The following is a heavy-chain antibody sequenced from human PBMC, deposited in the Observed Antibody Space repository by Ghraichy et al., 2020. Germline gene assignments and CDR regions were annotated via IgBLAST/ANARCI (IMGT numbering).Heavy chain of an antibody. CDR1: GYTFTSYA. CDR3: ARTDCSGGSCYFYYYYGMDV. D-gene: IGHD2-15*01. V-gene: IGHV1-3*01. Sequence: ASVKVSCKASGYTFTSYAMHWVRQAPGQRLEWMGWINAGNGNTKYSQKFQGRVTITRDTSASTAYMELSSLRSEDTAVYYCARTDCSGGSCYFYYYYGMDVWGQGTTVTVSS. J-gene: IGHJ6*02. CDR2: INAGNGNT.